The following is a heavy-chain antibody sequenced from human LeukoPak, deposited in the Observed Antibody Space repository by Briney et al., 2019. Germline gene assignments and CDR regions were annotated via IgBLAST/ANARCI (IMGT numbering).Heavy chain of an antibody. D-gene: IGHD3-9*01. Sequence: ASVKVSCKASGYRFTNYGINWVRQAPGQGLEWMGWINPNSGGTNYAQKFQGRVTMTRDTSISTAYMELSRLRSDDTAVYYCARVPPFEAALGGRYLSTYNWFDPWGQGTLVTVSS. CDR3: ARVPPFEAALGGRYLSTYNWFDP. V-gene: IGHV1-2*02. CDR2: INPNSGGT. J-gene: IGHJ5*02. CDR1: GYRFTNYG.